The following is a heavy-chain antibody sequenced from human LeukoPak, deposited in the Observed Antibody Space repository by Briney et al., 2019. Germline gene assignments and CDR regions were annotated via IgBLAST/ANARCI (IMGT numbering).Heavy chain of an antibody. CDR3: ARNLYYYDSRGNWFDP. J-gene: IGHJ5*02. V-gene: IGHV1-2*02. CDR2: INPNSGGA. Sequence: ASVKVSCKASGYTFTGYYMHWLRQAPGQGLEWMGWINPNSGGANYAQKFQGRVTMTRDTSISTAYMELSRLRSDVTAVYYCARNLYYYDSRGNWFDPWGQGTLVTVSS. CDR1: GYTFTGYY. D-gene: IGHD3-22*01.